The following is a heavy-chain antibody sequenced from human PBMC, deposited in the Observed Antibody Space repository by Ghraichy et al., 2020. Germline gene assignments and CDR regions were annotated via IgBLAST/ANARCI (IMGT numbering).Heavy chain of an antibody. V-gene: IGHV4-30-2*01. J-gene: IGHJ4*02. CDR2: IYHSGST. Sequence: SETLSLTCAVSGGSISSGGYSWSWIRQPPGKGLEWIGYIYHSGSTYYNPSLKSRVTISVDRSKNQFSLKLSSVTAADTAVYYCARGPTVTTGIFDYWGQGTLVTVSS. CDR1: GGSISSGGYS. CDR3: ARGPTVTTGIFDY. D-gene: IGHD4-17*01.